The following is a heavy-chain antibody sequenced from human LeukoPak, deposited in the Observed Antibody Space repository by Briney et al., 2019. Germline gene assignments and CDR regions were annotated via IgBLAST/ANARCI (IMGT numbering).Heavy chain of an antibody. CDR2: INPRGNNT. CDR3: ARERRDRITMVRGVIQYYYYYMDV. D-gene: IGHD3-10*01. Sequence: GASVKVSCKASGYTFSSYYMHWVRQAPGRGLEWMGVINPRGNNTNYAQKFQGRVTMTRDMSTSTVYMELSSLRSEDTAVYYCARERRDRITMVRGVIQYYYYYMDVWGQGTLVTVSS. V-gene: IGHV1-46*01. CDR1: GYTFSSYY. J-gene: IGHJ6*03.